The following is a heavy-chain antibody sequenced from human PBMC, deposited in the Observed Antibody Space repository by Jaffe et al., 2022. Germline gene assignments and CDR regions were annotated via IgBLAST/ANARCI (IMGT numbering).Heavy chain of an antibody. J-gene: IGHJ4*02. CDR1: GFTFDDYT. Sequence: EVQLVESGGVVVQPGGSLRLSCAASGFTFDDYTMHWVRQAPGKGLEWVSLISWDGGSTYYADSVKGRFTISRDNSKNSLYLQMNSLRTEDTALYYCAKDISVAGTGGFDYWGQGTLVTVSS. CDR3: AKDISVAGTGGFDY. CDR2: ISWDGGST. D-gene: IGHD6-19*01. V-gene: IGHV3-43*01.